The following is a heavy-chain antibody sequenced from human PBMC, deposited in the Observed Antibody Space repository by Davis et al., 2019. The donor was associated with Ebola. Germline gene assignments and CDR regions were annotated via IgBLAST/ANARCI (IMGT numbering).Heavy chain of an antibody. Sequence: GESLKISCAASGFTFSSYAMAWVRQAPGKGLEWVAVISYDGSNKYYADSVKRRFTISRDNSKNTLYLQMNSLRAEDTAVYYCAKDLGEGLGWGQGTLVTVSS. J-gene: IGHJ4*02. CDR2: ISYDGSNK. CDR1: GFTFSSYA. V-gene: IGHV3-30*04. CDR3: AKDLGEGLG. D-gene: IGHD2-21*01.